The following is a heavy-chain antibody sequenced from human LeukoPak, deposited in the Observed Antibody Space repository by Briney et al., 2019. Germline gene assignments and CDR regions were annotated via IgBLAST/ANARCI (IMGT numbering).Heavy chain of an antibody. CDR1: GYSFTSYW. D-gene: IGHD1-26*01. CDR3: TRRGGGSYSYYYYGMDV. Sequence: GESLKISCKGSGYSFTSYWISWVRQMPGKGLEWMGRIDPSDSYTNYSPSFQGHVTISADKSISTAYLQWSSLKASDTAMYYCTRRGGGSYSYYYYGMDVWGQGTTVTVSS. J-gene: IGHJ6*02. CDR2: IDPSDSYT. V-gene: IGHV5-10-1*01.